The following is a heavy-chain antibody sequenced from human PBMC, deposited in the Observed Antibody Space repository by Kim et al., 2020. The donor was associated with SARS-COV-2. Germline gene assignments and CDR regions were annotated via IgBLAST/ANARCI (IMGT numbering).Heavy chain of an antibody. CDR3: AKRKCDTVCYGLDY. D-gene: IGHD3-16*01. V-gene: IGHV3-23*01. CDR2: ISHDSTRT. Sequence: GGSLRLSCAASGFTFRNYSMSWVRQAPGKGLEWVSAISHDSTRTFYAYSVKGRFTCSSDNSRNMLYLDMTSLRAEDTAMYYCAKRKCDTVCYGLDYWGQGNLGPVSS. CDR1: GFTFRNYS. J-gene: IGHJ4*02.